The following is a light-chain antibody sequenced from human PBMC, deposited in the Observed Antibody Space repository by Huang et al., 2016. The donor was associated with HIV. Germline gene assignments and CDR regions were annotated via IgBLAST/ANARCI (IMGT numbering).Light chain of an antibody. V-gene: IGKV3-11*01. CDR1: QSISTF. CDR2: DAS. Sequence: EIVLTQSPATLSLSPGERATLSCRASQSISTFLAWYQQKPVQAPRLLIYDASHTSVGIPARFSGRVSGTDFALTITSLEAEDSAVYYCQQRTNWPPITFGQGTRLEIK. CDR3: QQRTNWPPIT. J-gene: IGKJ5*01.